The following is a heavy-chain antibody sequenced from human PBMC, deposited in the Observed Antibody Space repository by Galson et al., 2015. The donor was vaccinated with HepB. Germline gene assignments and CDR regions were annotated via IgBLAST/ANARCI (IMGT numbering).Heavy chain of an antibody. J-gene: IGHJ4*02. CDR3: ARGGVVGGTDY. CDR2: TNRDGSVT. V-gene: IGHV3-74*01. Sequence: SLRLSCAASGFTFKTYAMSWVRQAPGKGLVWVSDTNRDGSVTRYADSVKGRLTISRDNAKNMLYLQMNSLRVDDAAIYYCARGGVVGGTDYWGQGTLATVSS. D-gene: IGHD6-19*01. CDR1: GFTFKTYA.